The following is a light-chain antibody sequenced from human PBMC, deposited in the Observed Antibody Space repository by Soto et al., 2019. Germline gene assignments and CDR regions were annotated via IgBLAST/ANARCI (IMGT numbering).Light chain of an antibody. CDR3: QVWDSSSDRYVV. CDR1: NIGSKT. CDR2: NDS. J-gene: IGLJ2*01. Sequence: SYELTQPPSVSVAPGKTPRITCGGNNIGSKTVHWYQVKPGQAPILVIYNDSDRPSGIPERFSGSNTGNTATLTISRVEAGDEGDYYCQVWDSSSDRYVVFGGGTKLTVL. V-gene: IGLV3-21*04.